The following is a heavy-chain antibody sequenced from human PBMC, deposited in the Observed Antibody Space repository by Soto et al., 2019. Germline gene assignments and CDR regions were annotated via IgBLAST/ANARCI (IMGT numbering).Heavy chain of an antibody. Sequence: PVGSLRLSCAASGFMFSTYAMTWVRQAPGKGLEWVSAIGGSGDYTYYADSVKGRFTISRDNSKNTLYLQMNSLRAEDTAIYYCAKVNPATIVVIVTGSLDSWGQGTLVTVSS. D-gene: IGHD3-22*01. CDR1: GFMFSTYA. CDR2: IGGSGDYT. CDR3: AKVNPATIVVIVTGSLDS. V-gene: IGHV3-23*01. J-gene: IGHJ4*02.